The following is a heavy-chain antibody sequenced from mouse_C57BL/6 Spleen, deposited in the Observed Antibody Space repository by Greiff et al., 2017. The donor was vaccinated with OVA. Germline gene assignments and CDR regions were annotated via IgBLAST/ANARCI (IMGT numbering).Heavy chain of an antibody. CDR1: GYAFSSSW. CDR3: ARSKGYGYDAYAMDY. Sequence: VQVVESGPELVKPGASVKISCKASGYAFSSSWMNWVKQRPGKGLEWIGRIYPGDGDTNYNGKFKGKATLTADKSSSTAYMQLSSLTSEDSAVYFCARSKGYGYDAYAMDYWGQGTSVTVSS. J-gene: IGHJ4*01. D-gene: IGHD2-2*01. CDR2: IYPGDGDT. V-gene: IGHV1-82*01.